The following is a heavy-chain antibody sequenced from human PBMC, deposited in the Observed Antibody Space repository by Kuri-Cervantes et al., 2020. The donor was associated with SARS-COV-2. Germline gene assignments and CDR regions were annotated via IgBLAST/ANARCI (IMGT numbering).Heavy chain of an antibody. J-gene: IGHJ6*03. D-gene: IGHD6-6*01. V-gene: IGHV4-59*11. CDR2: VYYSGDT. Sequence: SETLSLTCTVFGGPISYHYWNWVRQSPGKGLEWVGYVYYSGDTKYSASLKSRLTISIDTSKNQLSLKMSSVTAADTAVYYCARGMSIGNYNYTDVWGKGTTVTVSS. CDR1: GGPISYHY. CDR3: ARGMSIGNYNYTDV.